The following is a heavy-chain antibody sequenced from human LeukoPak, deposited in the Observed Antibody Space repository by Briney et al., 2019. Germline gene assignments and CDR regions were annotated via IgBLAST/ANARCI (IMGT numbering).Heavy chain of an antibody. CDR2: IRYDGSNK. D-gene: IGHD6-13*01. Sequence: PGGSLRLSCTASGFIVTNNYINWVRQAPGKGLEWVAFIRYDGSNKYYADSVKGRFTISRDNPKNTLYLQMNSLRAEDTAVYYCAKAIAAAGFDYWGQGTLVTVSS. J-gene: IGHJ4*02. CDR1: GFIVTNNY. CDR3: AKAIAAAGFDY. V-gene: IGHV3-30*02.